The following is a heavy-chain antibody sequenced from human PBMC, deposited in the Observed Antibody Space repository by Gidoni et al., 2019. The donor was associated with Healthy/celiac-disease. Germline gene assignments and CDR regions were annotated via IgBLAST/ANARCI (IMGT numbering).Heavy chain of an antibody. CDR2: ISSSISYI. V-gene: IGHV3-21*01. Sequence: EVQLVDSGGGLVKPGGSLRLSCAASGFTFSSYSMNWVRQAPGKGLEVCSAISSSISYIYYAASVKGRLTISRDNAKNSLYLQMNSRSAEDTAVYDCGRDRNIVGATEFDYWGQGTLVTVSS. J-gene: IGHJ4*02. D-gene: IGHD1-26*01. CDR3: GRDRNIVGATEFDY. CDR1: GFTFSSYS.